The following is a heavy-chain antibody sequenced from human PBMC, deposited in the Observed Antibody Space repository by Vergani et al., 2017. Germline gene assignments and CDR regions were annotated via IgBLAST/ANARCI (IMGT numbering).Heavy chain of an antibody. J-gene: IGHJ6*02. Sequence: EVQLLESGGDLVQPGGFLRLSCAASGFTFNHYAMNWVRQAPGKGLEWVSGISGSGGSTNYAGSVMGRFTISRDSSKNTLYLQMNSLSAGDTAVYYCAKANPRNSGYDYLDYYHAIDVWGQGTTVTVSS. CDR1: GFTFNHYA. CDR3: AKANPRNSGYDYLDYYHAIDV. V-gene: IGHV3-23*01. D-gene: IGHD5-12*01. CDR2: ISGSGGST.